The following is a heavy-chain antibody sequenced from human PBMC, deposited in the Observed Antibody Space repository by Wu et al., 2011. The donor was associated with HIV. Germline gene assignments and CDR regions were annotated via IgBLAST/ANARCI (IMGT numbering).Heavy chain of an antibody. V-gene: IGHV1-69*13. CDR2: IIPXYGTT. J-gene: IGHJ3*02. D-gene: IGHD6-19*01. Sequence: VQSGPEMKKPRVLSESLLQGFWRQLSDYDIDWVRQSPGQGLQWMGRIIPXYGTTNYAXNLQGRVTITADQSTTTVYMDLSGLRFEDTALYFCARRVAGLFEAYDIWGQGTMISVSS. CDR3: ARRVAGLFEAYDI. CDR1: RQLSDYD.